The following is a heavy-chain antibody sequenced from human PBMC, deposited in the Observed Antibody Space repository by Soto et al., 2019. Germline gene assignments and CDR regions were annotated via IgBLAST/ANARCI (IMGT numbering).Heavy chain of an antibody. V-gene: IGHV3-30*18. J-gene: IGHJ6*02. CDR2: MSSDGSNV. CDR3: AKRQTAAGNPYYAMDV. CDR1: GFTFSGFG. Sequence: QVQLVESGGGVVQPGRSLRLSCTASGFTFSGFGMHWVRQAPGKGLEWVALMSSDGSNVGYADSVRGRFTISRDNSKNTLYLQMNSLRAEDTAVYYCAKRQTAAGNPYYAMDVWGQGTTVTVSS. D-gene: IGHD6-13*01.